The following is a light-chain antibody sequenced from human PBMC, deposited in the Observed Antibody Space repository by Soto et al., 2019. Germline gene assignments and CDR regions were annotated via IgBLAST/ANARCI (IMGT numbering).Light chain of an antibody. V-gene: IGKV1-5*01. CDR3: QQYPDGT. CDR1: QSISSW. CDR2: GAS. J-gene: IGKJ1*01. Sequence: DIQMTQSPSTLSASVGDRVTITCRASQSISSWLAWYQQKPEKAPSLLIYGASSLESGVPSRFSGSGSGTEFTLTISSLQPDDFATYYCQQYPDGTFGQGTKVDI.